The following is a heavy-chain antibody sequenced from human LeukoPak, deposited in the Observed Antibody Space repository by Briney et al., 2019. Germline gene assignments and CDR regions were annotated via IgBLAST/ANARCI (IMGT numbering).Heavy chain of an antibody. D-gene: IGHD2-21*02. CDR2: IYYSGST. Sequence: PSETLSLTCTVSGGSISSYYWSWIRQPPGKGLEWIGYIYYSGSTNYNPSLKSRVTVSVDTSKNQFSLKLSSVTAADTAVYYCARDYCGGDCYSRGNRPRGAFDIWGQGTMVTVSS. CDR3: ARDYCGGDCYSRGNRPRGAFDI. J-gene: IGHJ3*02. V-gene: IGHV4-59*12. CDR1: GGSISSYY.